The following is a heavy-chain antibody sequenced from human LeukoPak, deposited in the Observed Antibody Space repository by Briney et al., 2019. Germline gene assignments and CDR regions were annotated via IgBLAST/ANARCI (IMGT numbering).Heavy chain of an antibody. CDR3: ARDPVEVWFGELTNPLFDY. CDR1: CYTFTSCG. V-gene: IGHV1-18*01. D-gene: IGHD3-10*01. CDR2: ISAYNGNT. J-gene: IGHJ4*02. Sequence: ASVKVSCKASCYTFTSCGICWVRQAPGQGLEWMGWISAYNGNTNYVQKLKDRVNMTTDTSTSTAYMALRSLRSDDTAVYYCARDPVEVWFGELTNPLFDYWGQGTLVTVSS.